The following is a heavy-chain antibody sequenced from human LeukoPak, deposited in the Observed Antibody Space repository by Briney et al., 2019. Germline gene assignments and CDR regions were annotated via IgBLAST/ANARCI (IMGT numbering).Heavy chain of an antibody. J-gene: IGHJ6*02. CDR3: ARDLNYGMDV. CDR2: ISSSSSYV. V-gene: IGHV3-21*01. Sequence: GGSLRLSCAASGFTFSSYSMNWVRQAPGKGLEWVSSISSSSSYVFYADSVKGRFTISRDNAKNSLYLQMNSLRAEDTAVYYCARDLNYGMDVWGQGTTVTVSS. CDR1: GFTFSSYS.